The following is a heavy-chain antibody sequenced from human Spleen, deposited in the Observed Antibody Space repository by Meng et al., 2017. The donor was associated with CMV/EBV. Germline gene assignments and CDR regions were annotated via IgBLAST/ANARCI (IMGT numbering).Heavy chain of an antibody. CDR3: VKDRENSYSSGCDY. Sequence: QVQLVESGGGVVLPGGCLSLSCAAAGFTFSYYGMHWVRQAPGKGLEWVAFISFDGSNKYYADSVKGRFTISRDNSRNTLYLQVNSLRAEDTAVYYCVKDRENSYSSGCDYWGQGTLVTVSS. CDR1: GFTFSYYG. J-gene: IGHJ4*02. CDR2: ISFDGSNK. D-gene: IGHD6-19*01. V-gene: IGHV3-30*02.